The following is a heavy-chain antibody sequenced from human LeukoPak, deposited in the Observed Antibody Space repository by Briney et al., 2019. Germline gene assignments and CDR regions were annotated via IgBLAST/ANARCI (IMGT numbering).Heavy chain of an antibody. J-gene: IGHJ4*02. CDR3: ARGARDGYNL. Sequence: GGSLRLSCAASGFTFSYYWMHWVRQAPGKGLVWVSRINSDGSSTSYADSVKGRLTISRDNAKNTLYLQMNSLTAEDAAVYYCARGARDGYNLWGQGTLVTVSS. CDR2: INSDGSST. D-gene: IGHD5-24*01. CDR1: GFTFSYYW. V-gene: IGHV3-74*01.